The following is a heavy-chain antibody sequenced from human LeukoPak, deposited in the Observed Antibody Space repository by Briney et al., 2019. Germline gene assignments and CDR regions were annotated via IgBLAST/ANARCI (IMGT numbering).Heavy chain of an antibody. J-gene: IGHJ6*02. V-gene: IGHV3-23*01. CDR2: ISGSGGST. Sequence: GGSLRLSCAASGFTFSSYAMSWVRQAPGKGLEWVSAISGSGGSTYYADSVKGRFTISRDNSKNTLYLQMNSLKTEDTAVYYCTTDTMVRGVIIPTYYYGMDVWGQGTTVTVSS. CDR1: GFTFSSYA. D-gene: IGHD3-10*01. CDR3: TTDTMVRGVIIPTYYYGMDV.